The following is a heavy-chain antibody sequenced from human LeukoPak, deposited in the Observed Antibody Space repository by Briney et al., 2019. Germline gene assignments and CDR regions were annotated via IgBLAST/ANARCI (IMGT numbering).Heavy chain of an antibody. D-gene: IGHD5-18*01. J-gene: IGHJ4*02. Sequence: PGGSLRLSCAASGFTFSAYWMTWVRQAPGKGLEWVANINEGGNVKFYVDSVKGRFTISRDNTKISLYLQMYSLRAEDTAVYYCARGLSGVTGYTYGRGIDYWGQGTLVTVSS. CDR2: INEGGNVK. CDR3: ARGLSGVTGYTYGRGIDY. V-gene: IGHV3-7*01. CDR1: GFTFSAYW.